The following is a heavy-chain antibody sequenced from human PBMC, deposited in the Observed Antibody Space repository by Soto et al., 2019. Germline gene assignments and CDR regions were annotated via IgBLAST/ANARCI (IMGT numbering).Heavy chain of an antibody. CDR3: AKDHRAGGNYVFYSDF. V-gene: IGHV3-23*01. J-gene: IGHJ4*02. CDR1: GFTFSSYG. CDR2: SSATGAGT. Sequence: EVQLLESGGGLVQPGGSLRLSCAASGFTFSSYGMTWVRQAPGKGLEWVSFSSATGAGTYYADSVKGRFTISRDNSKNTLSLQMTSLRADDTAVYYWAKDHRAGGNYVFYSDFWGQGALVIVSS. D-gene: IGHD3-16*01.